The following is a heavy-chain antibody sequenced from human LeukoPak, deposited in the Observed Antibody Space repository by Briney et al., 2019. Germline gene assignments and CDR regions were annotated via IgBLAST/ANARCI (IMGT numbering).Heavy chain of an antibody. D-gene: IGHD2-21*01. Sequence: ASVKVSCKASGYTFTSYGISWVRQAPGQGLEWMGWISAYNGNTNYAQKLQGRVTMTTDTSTSTAYMELSSLRSEDTAVYYCATTGEGCGGDCGFDYWGQGTLVTVSS. CDR2: ISAYNGNT. V-gene: IGHV1-18*01. CDR1: GYTFTSYG. J-gene: IGHJ4*02. CDR3: ATTGEGCGGDCGFDY.